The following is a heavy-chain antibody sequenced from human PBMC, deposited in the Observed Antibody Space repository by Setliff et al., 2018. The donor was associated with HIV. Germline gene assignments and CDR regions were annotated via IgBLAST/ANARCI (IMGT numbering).Heavy chain of an antibody. CDR1: GGSISTYY. CDR3: ARGVFSGYDKGIDY. Sequence: SETLSLTCTVSGGSISTYYWSWIRQPPGKGLEWIGSIYFTGSSDNNPSLKSRVTMSVDTSKNQFSLKLSSVTAADTAVYYCARGVFSGYDKGIDYWGQGTLVTVSS. V-gene: IGHV4-59*12. D-gene: IGHD5-12*01. J-gene: IGHJ4*02. CDR2: IYFTGSS.